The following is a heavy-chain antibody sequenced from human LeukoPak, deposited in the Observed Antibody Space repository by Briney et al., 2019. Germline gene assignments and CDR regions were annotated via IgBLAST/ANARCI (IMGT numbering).Heavy chain of an antibody. J-gene: IGHJ4*02. V-gene: IGHV1-46*01. CDR2: INPSGGST. Sequence: ASVKVSCKASGYTFTSYYMHWVRQAPGQGLEWMGVINPSGGSTSYAQKFQGRVTMTRDMSTSTVYMELSSLRSEDTAVYYCARSLQWLVLPFDYWGQGTLVTVSS. CDR3: ARSLQWLVLPFDY. D-gene: IGHD6-19*01. CDR1: GYTFTSYY.